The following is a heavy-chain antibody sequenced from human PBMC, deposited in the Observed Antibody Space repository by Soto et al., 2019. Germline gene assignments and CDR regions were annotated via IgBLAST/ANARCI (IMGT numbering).Heavy chain of an antibody. V-gene: IGHV4-34*01. Sequence: SETLSLTCAVYGGSFSGYYWSWIRQPPGKGLEWIGEINHSGSTNYNPSLKGRVTISVDTSKNQFSLKLSSVTAADTAVYYCAATRDLRYFDWLLYPFDYWGQGTLVTVSS. D-gene: IGHD3-9*01. CDR2: INHSGST. CDR3: AATRDLRYFDWLLYPFDY. J-gene: IGHJ4*02. CDR1: GGSFSGYY.